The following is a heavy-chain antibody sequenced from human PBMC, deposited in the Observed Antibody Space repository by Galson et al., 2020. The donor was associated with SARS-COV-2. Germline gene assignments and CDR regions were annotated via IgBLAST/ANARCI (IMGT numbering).Heavy chain of an antibody. Sequence: GESLKISCAASGFTFSSYWMSWVRQAPGKGLEWVANIKQDGSEKYYVDSVKGRFTISRDNAKNSLYLQMNSLRAEDTAVYYCARSLPITIFGVVYPDYYYYMDVWGKGTTVTVSS. CDR2: IKQDGSEK. CDR3: ARSLPITIFGVVYPDYYYYMDV. D-gene: IGHD3-3*01. J-gene: IGHJ6*03. CDR1: GFTFSSYW. V-gene: IGHV3-7*03.